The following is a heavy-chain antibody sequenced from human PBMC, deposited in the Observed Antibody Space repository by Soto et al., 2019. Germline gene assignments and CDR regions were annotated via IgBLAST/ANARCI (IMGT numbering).Heavy chain of an antibody. D-gene: IGHD2-15*01. V-gene: IGHV3-30*18. CDR3: AKDQVVVAATSIYYYYYGMDV. J-gene: IGHJ6*02. Sequence: PGGSLRVSCAASGFTFSSYVMHWVRQAPGKGLEWVAVISYDGSNKYYADSVKGRFTISRDNSKNTLYLQMNSLRAEDTAVYYCAKDQVVVAATSIYYYYYGMDVWGQGTTVTVSS. CDR2: ISYDGSNK. CDR1: GFTFSSYV.